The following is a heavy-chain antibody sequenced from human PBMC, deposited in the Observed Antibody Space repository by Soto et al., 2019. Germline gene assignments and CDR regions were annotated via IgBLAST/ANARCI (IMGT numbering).Heavy chain of an antibody. Sequence: QVQLVQSGVEVKKPGSSVKVSCKASGGTFSSYTISWVRQAPGQGLEWMGRIIPIFGTTTYAQKFQGRVTITADESTSTAYMELSSLRSEDTAVYYCARGLGTNAGGSWGQGTLVTVSS. D-gene: IGHD2-8*01. V-gene: IGHV1-69*15. CDR3: ARGLGTNAGGS. CDR2: IIPIFGTT. CDR1: GGTFSSYT. J-gene: IGHJ4*02.